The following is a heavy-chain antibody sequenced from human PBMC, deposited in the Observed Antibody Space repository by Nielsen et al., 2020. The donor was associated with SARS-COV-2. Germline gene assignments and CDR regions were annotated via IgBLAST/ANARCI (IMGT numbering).Heavy chain of an antibody. V-gene: IGHV3-7*01. Sequence: GESLKISCDASGFTFSTSWMSWVRQVPGKGLEWVANIKQDGSEKYYVDSVKGRFTISRDNAKNSLYLQMNSLRAEDTAVYYCAREWWLRGYFDYWGQGTLVTVSS. CDR1: GFTFSTSW. CDR3: AREWWLRGYFDY. CDR2: IKQDGSEK. D-gene: IGHD5-12*01. J-gene: IGHJ4*02.